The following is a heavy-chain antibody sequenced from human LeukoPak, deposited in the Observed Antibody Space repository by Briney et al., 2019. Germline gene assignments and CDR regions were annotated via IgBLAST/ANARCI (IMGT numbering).Heavy chain of an antibody. CDR2: INAYNGDT. V-gene: IGHV1-18*01. Sequence: ASVRVSCKASGYTFTNYGVSWVRQAPGQGLEWMGWINAYNGDTHYAQNLQGRLTMTTDTSTSMAFMELRSLRPDDTAVYFCARWGLVAPGTYYYYYMDVWGRGTTVTVSS. CDR1: GYTFTNYG. J-gene: IGHJ6*03. D-gene: IGHD2-2*01. CDR3: ARWGLVAPGTYYYYYMDV.